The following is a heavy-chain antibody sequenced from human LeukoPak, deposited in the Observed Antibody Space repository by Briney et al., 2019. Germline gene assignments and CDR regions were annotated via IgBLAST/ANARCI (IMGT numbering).Heavy chain of an antibody. V-gene: IGHV3-48*04. CDR3: ARDRYYYDSSGYQLDY. D-gene: IGHD3-22*01. CDR2: ISSSGSTI. Sequence: GGSLRLSCAASGFTFSSYSMNWVRQAPGKGLEWVSYISSSGSTIYYADSVKGRFTISRDNAKNSLYLQMNSLRAEDTAVYYCARDRYYYDSSGYQLDYWGQGTLVTVSS. J-gene: IGHJ4*02. CDR1: GFTFSSYS.